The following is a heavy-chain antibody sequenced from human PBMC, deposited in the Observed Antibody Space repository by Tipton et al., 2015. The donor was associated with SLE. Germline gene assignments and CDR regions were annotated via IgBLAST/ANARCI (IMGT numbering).Heavy chain of an antibody. V-gene: IGHV4-59*11. CDR3: ARGLMVRGVKVDY. CDR2: VDYIGST. D-gene: IGHD3-10*01. J-gene: IGHJ4*02. CDR1: GGSITSHY. Sequence: TLSLTCNVSGGSITSHYWSWIRQPPGKGLEWIGYVDYIGSTNYNPSLKSRVTISVDTSKNQFSLKLSSVTAADTAVYYCARGLMVRGVKVDYWGQGTLVTVSS.